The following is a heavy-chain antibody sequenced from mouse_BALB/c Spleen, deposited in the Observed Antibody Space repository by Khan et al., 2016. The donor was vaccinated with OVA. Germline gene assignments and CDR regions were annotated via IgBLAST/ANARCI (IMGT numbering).Heavy chain of an antibody. CDR3: AKALWSYYFAFDY. V-gene: IGHV2-6-5*01. CDR1: GFPLSDYG. Sequence: VQLVESGPGLVAPSQSLHITCTVSGFPLSDYGVSWIRQPPGKGLEWLGVIWGGGSTYYNSALKSRLSISKDNSKSKAFLKMNSLQTDETAISYCAKALWSYYFAFDYWGQGTSVTVSS. J-gene: IGHJ4*01. CDR2: IWGGGST. D-gene: IGHD1-1*02.